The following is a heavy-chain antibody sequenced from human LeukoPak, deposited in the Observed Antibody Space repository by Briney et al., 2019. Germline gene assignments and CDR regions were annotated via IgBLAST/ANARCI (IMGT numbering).Heavy chain of an antibody. CDR1: GYTFTGYY. CDR3: ARGTLESSSSPTGY. V-gene: IGHV1-2*02. J-gene: IGHJ4*02. D-gene: IGHD6-6*01. CDR2: INPNSGGT. Sequence: GASVKVSCKASGYTFTGYYMHWVRQAPGQGLEWMGWINPNSGGTNYAQKFQGRVTMTRDTSISTAYMELSSLRSEDTAVYYCARGTLESSSSPTGYWGQGTLVTVSS.